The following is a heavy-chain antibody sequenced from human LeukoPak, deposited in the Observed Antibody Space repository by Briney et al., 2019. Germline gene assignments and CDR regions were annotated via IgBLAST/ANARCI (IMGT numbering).Heavy chain of an antibody. D-gene: IGHD5-12*01. Sequence: PSETLSLTCTVSDDSISDYYRGWIRQPPGKGLEWIGYFYNSGRSTYNPSLKSRVTISADTSKNHFSLKLNSVTTADTAVYYCTRGAGWLVDYWGQGILVTVSS. CDR1: DDSISDYY. CDR2: FYNSGRS. CDR3: TRGAGWLVDY. V-gene: IGHV4-59*01. J-gene: IGHJ4*02.